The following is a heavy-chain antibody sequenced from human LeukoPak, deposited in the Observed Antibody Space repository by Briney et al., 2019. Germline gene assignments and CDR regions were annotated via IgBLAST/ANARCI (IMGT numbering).Heavy chain of an antibody. D-gene: IGHD3-22*01. J-gene: IGHJ3*02. V-gene: IGHV1-18*01. Sequence: GASVKVSCKASGYTFTSYGISWVRQAPGQGLEWMGWISAYNGNTNYAQKLQGRVTMTTDTSTSTAYMELRSLRSGDTAVYYCARGGDYYDSSGTPDAFDIWGRGTMVTVSS. CDR2: ISAYNGNT. CDR1: GYTFTSYG. CDR3: ARGGDYYDSSGTPDAFDI.